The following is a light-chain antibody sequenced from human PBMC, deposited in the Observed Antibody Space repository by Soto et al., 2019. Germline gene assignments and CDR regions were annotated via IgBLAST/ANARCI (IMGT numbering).Light chain of an antibody. V-gene: IGKV1-39*01. CDR1: QSIARF. CDR3: QQSYSTPYT. J-gene: IGKJ2*01. Sequence: DIQMTQSPSSLSASVGDRVTISCRASQSIARFLNWYQQKPGKAPKLLIYASSTLQGGVPSSFSGSGSGTDFTLTISSLQPDDVATYCCQQSYSTPYTVGQGTKLDIK. CDR2: ASS.